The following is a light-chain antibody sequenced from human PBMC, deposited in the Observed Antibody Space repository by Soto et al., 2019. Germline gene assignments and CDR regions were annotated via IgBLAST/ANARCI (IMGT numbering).Light chain of an antibody. J-gene: IGKJ4*01. V-gene: IGKV1D-12*01. CDR3: QQGYDLPIT. Sequence: DIQMTQSPSSVSASVGDRVTFTCRASENIDNYLAWYQQKPGKAPKLLIYLASTLQSGVPSRFRCSGYGRDFSLTVSSLQPEDFATYICQQGYDLPITFGGGTKVEI. CDR2: LAS. CDR1: ENIDNY.